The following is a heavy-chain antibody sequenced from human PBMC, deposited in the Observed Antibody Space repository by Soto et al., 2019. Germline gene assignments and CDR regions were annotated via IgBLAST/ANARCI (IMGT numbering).Heavy chain of an antibody. CDR3: AKDSCYCTHTRCHCLVVVFDS. Sequence: QVQLVESGGGVVQPGSSLRLSCAASGFTFRNYVMHWVRQAPGKGLGWVAVIGYDGSNIHYADSVKGRFTISRDNSKNTLYLQMNSLRAEDTAVYYCAKDSCYCTHTRCHCLVVVFDSWGQGSLVTVSS. J-gene: IGHJ4*02. CDR1: GFTFRNYV. D-gene: IGHD2-2*01. V-gene: IGHV3-30*18. CDR2: IGYDGSNI.